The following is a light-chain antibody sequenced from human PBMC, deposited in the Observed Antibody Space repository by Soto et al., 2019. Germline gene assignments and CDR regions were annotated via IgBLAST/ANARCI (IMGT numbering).Light chain of an antibody. V-gene: IGKV3-20*01. CDR1: QIVTSRY. CDR2: GAS. CDR3: QQHNNWPPIT. J-gene: IGKJ5*01. Sequence: EIVLTQSPGTLSLSPGERATLSCRASQIVTSRYLAWYQQKPGQAPRLLIFGASIRDSGVTDRLXXXXXXXXXXXXISRLESEDFAVYYCQQHNNWPPITFGQGTRLEI.